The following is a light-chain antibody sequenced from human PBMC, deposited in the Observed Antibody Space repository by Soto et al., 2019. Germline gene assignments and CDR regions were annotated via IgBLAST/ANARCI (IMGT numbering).Light chain of an antibody. CDR3: QQYNNWPPIT. Sequence: RQSPAILSASQGERAMLSCRASQSVRSKLAWYQQKPGQAPRLLIYDASTRATGIPARFSGSGSGTEFTLTISSLHSEDFAVYYCQQYNNWPPITFGQGPRLEIK. J-gene: IGKJ5*01. CDR2: DAS. V-gene: IGKV3-15*01. CDR1: QSVRSK.